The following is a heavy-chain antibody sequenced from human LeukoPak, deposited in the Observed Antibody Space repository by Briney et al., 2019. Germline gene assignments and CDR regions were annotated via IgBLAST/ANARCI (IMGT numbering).Heavy chain of an antibody. V-gene: IGHV4-34*01. CDR2: INHSGST. D-gene: IGHD6-13*01. Sequence: PSETLSLTCAVYGGSFSGYYWSWIRQPPGKGLEWIGEINHSGSTNYNPSLESRVTISVDTSKNQFSLKLSSVTAADTAVYYCARGIAAAGTGGYFDYWGQGTLVTVSS. J-gene: IGHJ4*02. CDR3: ARGIAAAGTGGYFDY. CDR1: GGSFSGYY.